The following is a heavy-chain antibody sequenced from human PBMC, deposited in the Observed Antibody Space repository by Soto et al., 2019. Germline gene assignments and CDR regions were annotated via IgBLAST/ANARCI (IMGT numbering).Heavy chain of an antibody. CDR3: ARVGYSSRWSDY. D-gene: IGHD6-13*01. J-gene: IGHJ4*02. V-gene: IGHV3-23*01. CDR2: ISGSGGTT. CDR1: GFNFSSYG. Sequence: EVQLLESGGGLVQPGGSLRLSCAASGFNFSSYGMSWVRQAPGKGLEWVSAISGSGGTTYYADSVKGRFTISRDNSKNTLYLQMNSLRAEDTAVYKCARVGYSSRWSDYWGQGTLVTVSS.